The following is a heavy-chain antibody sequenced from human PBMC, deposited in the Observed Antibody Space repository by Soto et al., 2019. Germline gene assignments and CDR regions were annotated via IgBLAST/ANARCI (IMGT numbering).Heavy chain of an antibody. V-gene: IGHV4-59*01. Sequence: QVQLQESGPGLVKPSETLSLTCTVSGGSISSYYWSWIRQPPGKGLEWIGYIYYSGSTNYNPSLKSRVTISVDTSKNQFSLKLSSVTAADTAVYYCARVGVPAAMGPDLAYCGGDCYFVLDYWGQGTLVTVSS. CDR1: GGSISSYY. CDR2: IYYSGST. CDR3: ARVGVPAAMGPDLAYCGGDCYFVLDY. J-gene: IGHJ4*02. D-gene: IGHD2-21*01.